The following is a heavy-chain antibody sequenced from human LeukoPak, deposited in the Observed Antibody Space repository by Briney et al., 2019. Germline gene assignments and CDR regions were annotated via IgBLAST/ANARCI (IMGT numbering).Heavy chain of an antibody. V-gene: IGHV4-59*01. CDR2: IYYSGTT. J-gene: IGHJ4*02. Sequence: SSETLSLTCTVSGGSISSYYWSWIRQPPGKGLERIGYIYYSGTTNYNPSLKSRVTISVDTSKNQFSLKLSSVTAADTAVYYCARGVYIAAAQYAYWGQGTLVTVSS. CDR1: GGSISSYY. CDR3: ARGVYIAAAQYAY. D-gene: IGHD6-13*01.